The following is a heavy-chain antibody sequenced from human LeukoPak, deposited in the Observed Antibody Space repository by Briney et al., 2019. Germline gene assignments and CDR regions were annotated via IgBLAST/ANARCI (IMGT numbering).Heavy chain of an antibody. D-gene: IGHD2-2*01. J-gene: IGHJ5*02. CDR2: IIPIFGTA. V-gene: IGHV1-69*13. Sequence: GASVKVSCKASGGTFSSYAISWVRQAPGQGLEWMGGIIPIFGTANYAQKFQGRVTITADESTSTAYMELSSLRSEDTAVYYYARGVVPAELNWFDPWGQGTLVTVSS. CDR3: ARGVVPAELNWFDP. CDR1: GGTFSSYA.